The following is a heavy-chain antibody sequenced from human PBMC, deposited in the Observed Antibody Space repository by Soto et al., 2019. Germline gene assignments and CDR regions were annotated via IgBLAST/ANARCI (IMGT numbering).Heavy chain of an antibody. CDR1: GFMFTDYW. CDR2: IKEDGSEQ. V-gene: IGHV3-7*01. J-gene: IGHJ4*02. D-gene: IGHD3-16*02. Sequence: ESGGGLVQPGGSLRLSCATSGFMFTDYWMTWVRQAPGKGLEWVANIKEDGSEQYYADSVKGRFTISRDNAKNSLSLQMNRLKVEDTALYYCARDPGGIWGSYRPIDYWGQGTLVTVSA. CDR3: ARDPGGIWGSYRPIDY.